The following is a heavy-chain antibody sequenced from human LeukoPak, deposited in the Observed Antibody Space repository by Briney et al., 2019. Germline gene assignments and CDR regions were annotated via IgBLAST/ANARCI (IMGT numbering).Heavy chain of an antibody. CDR2: ISSSSSYI. J-gene: IGHJ6*03. D-gene: IGHD3-22*01. Sequence: GGSLRLSCAASGFTFSSYSMNWVRQAPGKGLECVSSISSSSSYIYYADSVKGRFTISRDNAKNSLYLQMNSLRAEDTAVCYCARNYDSSGYYPPYYYYMDVWGKGTTVTVSS. CDR1: GFTFSSYS. V-gene: IGHV3-21*01. CDR3: ARNYDSSGYYPPYYYYMDV.